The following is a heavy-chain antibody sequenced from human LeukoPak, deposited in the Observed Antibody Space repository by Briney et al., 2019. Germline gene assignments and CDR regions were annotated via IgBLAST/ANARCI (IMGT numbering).Heavy chain of an antibody. J-gene: IGHJ4*02. CDR1: GGTFSSYA. D-gene: IGHD2-2*01. CDR2: IIPIFGTA. Sequence: SVKVSCKASGGTFSSYAISWVRQAPGQGLEWMGGIIPIFGTANYAQKFQGRVTITADESKSTDYMELSSLRPEDTAVYYCARARCSSTSCYRQLDYWGQGTLVTVSS. CDR3: ARARCSSTSCYRQLDY. V-gene: IGHV1-69*13.